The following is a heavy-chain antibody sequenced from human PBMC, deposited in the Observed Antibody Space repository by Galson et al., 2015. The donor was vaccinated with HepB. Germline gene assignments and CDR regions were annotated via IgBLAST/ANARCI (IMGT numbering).Heavy chain of an antibody. V-gene: IGHV1-69*06. CDR1: GGTFSSYA. CDR3: ARTNDYAGGRDLWWFDP. CDR2: IIPIFGTA. D-gene: IGHD3-10*02. Sequence: SVKVSCKASGGTFSSYAISWVRQAPGQGLEWMGGIIPIFGTANYAQKFQGRVTITADKSTSTAYMELSSLRSEDTAVYYCARTNDYAGGRDLWWFDPWGQGTLVTVSS. J-gene: IGHJ5*02.